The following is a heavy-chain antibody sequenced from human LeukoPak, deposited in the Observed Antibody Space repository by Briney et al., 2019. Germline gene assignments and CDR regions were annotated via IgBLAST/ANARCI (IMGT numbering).Heavy chain of an antibody. V-gene: IGHV1-2*02. CDR2: INPNSGGT. Sequence: ASVKVSCKASGYTFTGYYMHWVRQAPGQGLEWMGWINPNSGGTNYAQKFQGRVTMTRDTSISTAYMELSRLRSDDTAVYYCAREAGATDYYYYGMDVWGQGTTVTVSS. D-gene: IGHD1-26*01. CDR3: AREAGATDYYYYGMDV. J-gene: IGHJ6*02. CDR1: GYTFTGYY.